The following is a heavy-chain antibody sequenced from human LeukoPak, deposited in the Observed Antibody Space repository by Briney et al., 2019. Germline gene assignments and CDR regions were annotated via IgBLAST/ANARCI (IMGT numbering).Heavy chain of an antibody. Sequence: SETLSLTCTVSVDSISSSSYYWGWIRQPPGKWLEWIGSIYYSVSTYYNPSLKSRVTISVDTSKNQFSLKLSSVTAAGKAVYYCARVIRRITMIVVVIGWFDPWGQGTLVTVSS. J-gene: IGHJ5*01. CDR1: VDSISSSSYY. CDR2: IYYSVST. V-gene: IGHV4-39*07. CDR3: ARVIRRITMIVVVIGWFDP. D-gene: IGHD3-22*01.